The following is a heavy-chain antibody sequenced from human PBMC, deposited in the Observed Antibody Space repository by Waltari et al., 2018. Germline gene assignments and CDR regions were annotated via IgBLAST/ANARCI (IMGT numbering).Heavy chain of an antibody. CDR2: VYYTGSS. J-gene: IGHJ3*02. CDR1: GASISSRSYY. Sequence: QLQLQESGPGLVKPSEPLSLTCPVSGASISSRSYYWHWIRQPPGRGLEWIGGVYYTGSSFYNAALKSRVTMSVDTSKNQFSLRLNSVTAADTAVYYCARLPKEDAFDIWGQGTMVTVSS. V-gene: IGHV4-39*01. CDR3: ARLPKEDAFDI.